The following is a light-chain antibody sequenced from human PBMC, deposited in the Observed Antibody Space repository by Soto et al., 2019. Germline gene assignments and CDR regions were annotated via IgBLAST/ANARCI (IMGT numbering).Light chain of an antibody. CDR2: GAS. Sequence: EIVLTQSPGTLSLSPGERATLSCRASQSVSSSYLAWYQQKPGQAPRLLIYGASSRATGIPDRFSGSGSGTDFTLTINTLELEDFAVYYCHQYGSSPYTFGQGTKLAI. CDR1: QSVSSSY. J-gene: IGKJ2*01. V-gene: IGKV3-20*01. CDR3: HQYGSSPYT.